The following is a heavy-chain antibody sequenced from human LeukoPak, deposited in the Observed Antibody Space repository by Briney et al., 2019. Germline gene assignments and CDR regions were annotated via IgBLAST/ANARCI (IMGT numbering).Heavy chain of an antibody. Sequence: PSETLSLTCTVSGGYISNDDYYWTWIRQSPGKGLEWIGYIFYRGSTYSTPSLKSRLTLSVDTSKNQLSRKLTSVTAADTAIYFCARDQRSSGSKIFDYWGQGTLVTVSS. CDR1: GGYISNDDYY. V-gene: IGHV4-30-4*01. CDR2: IFYRGST. D-gene: IGHD1-26*01. J-gene: IGHJ4*02. CDR3: ARDQRSSGSKIFDY.